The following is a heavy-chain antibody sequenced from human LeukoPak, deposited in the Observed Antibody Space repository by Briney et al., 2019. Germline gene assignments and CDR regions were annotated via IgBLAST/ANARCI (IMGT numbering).Heavy chain of an antibody. V-gene: IGHV3-30*18. CDR3: AKDPKARSGWELFHYFDY. J-gene: IGHJ4*02. D-gene: IGHD1-26*01. CDR1: GFTFSSYG. Sequence: GRSLRLSCAASGFTFSSYGMHWVHQAPGKGLEWVAVISYDGSNKYYADSVKGRFTISRDNSKNTLYLQMNSLRAEDTAVYYCAKDPKARSGWELFHYFDYWGQGTLVTVSS. CDR2: ISYDGSNK.